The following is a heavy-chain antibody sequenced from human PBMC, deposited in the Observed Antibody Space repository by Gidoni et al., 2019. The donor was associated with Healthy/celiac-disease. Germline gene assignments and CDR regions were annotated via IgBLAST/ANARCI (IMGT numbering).Heavy chain of an antibody. V-gene: IGHV1-18*01. Sequence: QVQLVQSGAEVKKPGASVTVSCKASGYTFPSYGISWVRQAPGPGLECMGWIRAYNCNTNYAQKIQGRGTMTTDTSTSTAYMELRSLRSDDTAVYYCARMVVLDDAFDIWGQGTMVTVSS. CDR1: GYTFPSYG. CDR2: IRAYNCNT. D-gene: IGHD2-15*01. J-gene: IGHJ3*02. CDR3: ARMVVLDDAFDI.